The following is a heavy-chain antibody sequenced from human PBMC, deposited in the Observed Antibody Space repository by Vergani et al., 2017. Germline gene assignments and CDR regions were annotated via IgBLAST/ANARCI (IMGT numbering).Heavy chain of an antibody. CDR2: ISSSSSYI. D-gene: IGHD6-13*01. CDR3: ARESIAAADYYYGMDV. V-gene: IGHV3-21*04. Sequence: VQLVESGGGLVKPGGSLRLSCAASGFTFSSYSMNWVRQAPGKGLEWVSSISSSSSYIYYADSVKGRFTISRDNAKNSLYLQMNSLRSVDTAVYYCARESIAAADYYYGMDVWGQGTTVTVSS. CDR1: GFTFSSYS. J-gene: IGHJ6*02.